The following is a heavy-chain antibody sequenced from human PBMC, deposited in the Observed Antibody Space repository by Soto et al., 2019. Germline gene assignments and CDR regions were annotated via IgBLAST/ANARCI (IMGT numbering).Heavy chain of an antibody. CDR1: GGIFGSHG. CDR2: FIPIFRTL. V-gene: IGHV1-69*01. Sequence: QVQLIQSEAEVKKPGSSVRVSCTASGGIFGSHGFSWVRQAPGQRLEWVGGFIPIFRTLTYTEKFQPRVGIAADESTNTVYLDLSSLTSEDTAVYYCVRDRRIYYSDPHDEFVASDYEVWGQGTMVSVSS. CDR3: VRDRRIYYSDPHDEFVASDYEV. D-gene: IGHD3-22*01. J-gene: IGHJ3*01.